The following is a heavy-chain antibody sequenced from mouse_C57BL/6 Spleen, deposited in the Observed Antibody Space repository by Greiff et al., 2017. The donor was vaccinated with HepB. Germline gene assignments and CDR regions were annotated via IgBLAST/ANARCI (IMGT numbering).Heavy chain of an antibody. CDR2: INPSNGGT. Sequence: QVQLQQPGTELVKPGASVKLSCKASGYTFTSYWMHWVKQRPGQGLEWIGNINPSNGGTNYNEKFKSKATLTVDKSSSTAYMQLSSLTSEDSAVYYCARSAITTVVRRYFDVWGTGTTVTVSS. D-gene: IGHD1-1*01. J-gene: IGHJ1*03. V-gene: IGHV1-53*01. CDR3: ARSAITTVVRRYFDV. CDR1: GYTFTSYW.